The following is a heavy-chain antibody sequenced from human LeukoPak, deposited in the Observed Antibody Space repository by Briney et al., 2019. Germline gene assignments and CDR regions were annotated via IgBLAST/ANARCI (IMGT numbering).Heavy chain of an antibody. CDR2: IYYSGST. D-gene: IGHD6-13*01. V-gene: IGHV4-59*01. Sequence: PSETLSLTCTVSGGSITSYYWSWIRQPPGKGLEWIGYIYYSGSTNCNPSLKSRVTISVDTSKNQFSLKLSSVTAADTAVYYCARRGYSSQFDPWGQGTLVTASS. CDR3: ARRGYSSQFDP. J-gene: IGHJ5*02. CDR1: GGSITSYY.